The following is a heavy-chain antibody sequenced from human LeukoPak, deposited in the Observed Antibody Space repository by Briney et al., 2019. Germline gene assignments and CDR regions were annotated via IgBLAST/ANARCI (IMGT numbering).Heavy chain of an antibody. V-gene: IGHV1-46*01. CDR1: GYTFTSYY. CDR2: INPSGGST. CDR3: ARWSMEATNPCYMDV. D-gene: IGHD1-26*01. J-gene: IGHJ6*03. Sequence: ASVKVSCKASGYTFTSYYMHWVRQAPGQGLEWMGIINPSGGSTSYAQKFQGRVTMTRDMSTSTVYMELSSLRSEDTAVYYCARWSMEATNPCYMDVWGKGTTVTVSS.